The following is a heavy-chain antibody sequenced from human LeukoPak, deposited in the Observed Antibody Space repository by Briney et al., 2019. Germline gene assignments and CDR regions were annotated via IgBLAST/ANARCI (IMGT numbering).Heavy chain of an antibody. CDR2: IYNNGNT. J-gene: IGHJ2*01. V-gene: IGHV3-53*01. CDR1: GFLVRHNY. Sequence: PGGSLTLSCAASGFLVRHNYMSWVRQAPGRGLEWVSIIYNNGNTDYADSVKGRFTVSRDTSKNTLFLQMNDLRVDDTARYYCARDPGVGLDLWGRGTLVSV. CDR3: ARDPGVGLDL. D-gene: IGHD7-27*01.